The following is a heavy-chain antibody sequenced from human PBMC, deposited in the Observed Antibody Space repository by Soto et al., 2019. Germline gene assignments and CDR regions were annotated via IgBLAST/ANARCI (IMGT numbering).Heavy chain of an antibody. Sequence: GGSLRLSCAASGFTFSNFAMSWVRQAPGRGLEWVSAISGSGDYTFYTDSVKGRFTISRDNSRNTLWLQMISLRAEDTAVYYCAKVARGGECCINDFDTWGQGTLVTVSS. V-gene: IGHV3-23*01. CDR1: GFTFSNFA. D-gene: IGHD2-21*01. J-gene: IGHJ4*02. CDR3: AKVARGGECCINDFDT. CDR2: ISGSGDYT.